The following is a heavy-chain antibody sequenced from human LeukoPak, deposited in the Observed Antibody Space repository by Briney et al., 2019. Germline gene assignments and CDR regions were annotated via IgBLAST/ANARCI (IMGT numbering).Heavy chain of an antibody. J-gene: IGHJ3*02. Sequence: SSETLSLTCAVYGGSFSGYYWSWIRQPPGKGLEWIGEINHSGSTYYNPSLQSRVTISLDRSKNQFSLKLSSVTAADTAVYYCAREIMAAFDIWGQGTMVTVSS. D-gene: IGHD5-24*01. CDR1: GGSFSGYY. CDR2: INHSGST. V-gene: IGHV4-34*01. CDR3: AREIMAAFDI.